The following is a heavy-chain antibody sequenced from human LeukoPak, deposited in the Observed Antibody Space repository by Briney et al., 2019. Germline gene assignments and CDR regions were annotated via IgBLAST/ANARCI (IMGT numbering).Heavy chain of an antibody. CDR2: IYHSGST. CDR1: GYSISSGYY. J-gene: IGHJ5*02. CDR3: VRALTGTNWFDP. V-gene: IGHV4-38-2*02. Sequence: SETLSLTCTVSGYSISSGYYWGWIRQPPGKGLEWIGSIYHSGSTYYNPSLKSRVTISVDTSKNQFSLKLSSVTAADTAVYYRVRALTGTNWFDPWGQGTLVTVSS. D-gene: IGHD1-7*01.